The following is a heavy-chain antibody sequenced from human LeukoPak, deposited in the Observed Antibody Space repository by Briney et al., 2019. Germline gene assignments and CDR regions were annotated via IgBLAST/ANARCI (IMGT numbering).Heavy chain of an antibody. Sequence: GGSLRLSCAASGFTFGSYAMSWVRQAPGKGLEWVSSISSSSSYIYYADSVKGRFTISRDNAKNSLYLQMNSLRAEDTAVYYCAKGLEYSSSSLDYWGQGTLVTVSS. D-gene: IGHD6-6*01. V-gene: IGHV3-21*04. CDR2: ISSSSSYI. CDR1: GFTFGSYA. J-gene: IGHJ4*02. CDR3: AKGLEYSSSSLDY.